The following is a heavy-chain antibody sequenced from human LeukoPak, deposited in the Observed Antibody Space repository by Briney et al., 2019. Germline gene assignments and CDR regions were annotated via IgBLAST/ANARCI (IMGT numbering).Heavy chain of an antibody. V-gene: IGHV4-30-2*01. CDR1: GGSISRGGYS. J-gene: IGHJ6*02. CDR2: IYHSGST. Sequence: SETLSLTCAVSGGSISRGGYSWNWIRQPPRKGLEWIGYIYHSGSTYYNPSLKSRVTISVDTSKNQFSLKLSSVTAADTAVYYCARDAGESIAAAGRLYYYYYGMDVWGQGTTVTVSS. CDR3: ARDAGESIAAAGRLYYYYYGMDV. D-gene: IGHD6-13*01.